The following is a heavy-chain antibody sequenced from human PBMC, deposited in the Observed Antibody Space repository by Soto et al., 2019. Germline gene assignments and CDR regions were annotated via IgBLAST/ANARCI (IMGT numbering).Heavy chain of an antibody. CDR2: ISAYNGNT. J-gene: IGHJ4*02. V-gene: IGHV1-18*01. CDR3: ARDSGIAAAGTDFDY. D-gene: IGHD6-13*01. Sequence: ASVKVSCKASGYTFTSYGISWVRQAPGQGLEWMGWISAYNGNTNYAQKLQGRVTMTTDTSTSTAYMELRSLRSDDTAVYYCARDSGIAAAGTDFDYWGQGTLVTVSS. CDR1: GYTFTSYG.